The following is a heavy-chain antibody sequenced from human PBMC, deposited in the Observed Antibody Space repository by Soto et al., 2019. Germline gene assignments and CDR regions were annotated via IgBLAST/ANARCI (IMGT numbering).Heavy chain of an antibody. CDR3: ARGSSSWDVGWFDP. J-gene: IGHJ5*02. CDR1: GFTFSSYS. Sequence: GGSLRLSCAASGFTFSSYSMNWVRQAPGKGLEWVSSISSSSSYIYYADSVKGRFTISRDNAKNSLYLQMNSLRAEDTAVYYCARGSSSWDVGWFDPWGQGTLVTVSS. V-gene: IGHV3-21*01. CDR2: ISSSSSYI. D-gene: IGHD6-13*01.